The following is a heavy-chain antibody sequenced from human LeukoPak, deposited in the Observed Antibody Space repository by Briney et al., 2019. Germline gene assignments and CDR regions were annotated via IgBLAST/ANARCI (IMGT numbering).Heavy chain of an antibody. J-gene: IGHJ4*02. CDR3: ARVSAVAGAPDY. CDR1: GGTFSSYA. D-gene: IGHD6-19*01. Sequence: SVKVSCKASGGTFSSYAISWVRQAPGQGLEWMGRIIPILGIANYAQKFQGRVTITADKSTSTAYMELSSLRSEDTAVYYCARVSAVAGAPDYWGQGTLVTVSS. CDR2: IIPILGIA. V-gene: IGHV1-69*04.